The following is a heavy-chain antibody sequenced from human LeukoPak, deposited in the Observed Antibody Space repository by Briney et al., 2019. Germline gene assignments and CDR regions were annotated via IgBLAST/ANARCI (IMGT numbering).Heavy chain of an antibody. Sequence: PGGSLRLSCAASGFTFSNYEMNWVRQAPGKGLDWVSYIGSRGATIYYADSVKGRFTISRDNAKNSLYLQMDSLRPEDTAVYYCARCSSSSGWYGGYWGQGTLVTVSS. CDR2: IGSRGATI. J-gene: IGHJ4*02. CDR3: ARCSSSSGWYGGY. D-gene: IGHD6-19*01. V-gene: IGHV3-48*03. CDR1: GFTFSNYE.